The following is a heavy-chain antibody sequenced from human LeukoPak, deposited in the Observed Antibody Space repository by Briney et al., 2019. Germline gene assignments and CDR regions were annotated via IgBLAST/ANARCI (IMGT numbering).Heavy chain of an antibody. D-gene: IGHD5-12*01. J-gene: IGHJ4*02. CDR3: ARGYGVDGYDTEEKFDY. V-gene: IGHV3-33*01. Sequence: PGGSLRLSCAASGFTFSSYGMHWVRQAPGKGLEWVAVILNDGSQEKYADSVKGRFTISRDNSKNTLFLQMNSLRAEDTAVYYCARGYGVDGYDTEEKFDYWGQGTLVTVSS. CDR2: ILNDGSQE. CDR1: GFTFSSYG.